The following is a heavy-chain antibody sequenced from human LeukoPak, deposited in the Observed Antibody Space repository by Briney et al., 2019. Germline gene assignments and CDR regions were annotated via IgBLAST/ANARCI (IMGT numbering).Heavy chain of an antibody. V-gene: IGHV3-30-3*01. D-gene: IGHD1-1*01. J-gene: IGHJ4*02. CDR3: ARDRGRLYYFDY. CDR1: GFTFSSYA. Sequence: PGGSLRLSRAASGFTFSSYAMHWVRQAPGKGLEWVAVISYDGSNKYYADSVKGRFTISRDNSKNTLYLQMNSLRAEDTAVYYCARDRGRLYYFDYWGQGTLVTVSS. CDR2: ISYDGSNK.